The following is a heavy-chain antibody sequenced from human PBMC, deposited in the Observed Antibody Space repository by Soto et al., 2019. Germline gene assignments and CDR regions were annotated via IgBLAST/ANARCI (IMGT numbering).Heavy chain of an antibody. CDR2: IYHSGST. V-gene: IGHV4-30-2*01. Sequence: TLSLSCAGSGFSIRRGGYSWSWIRPPPGKGLEWIGYIYHSGSTYYNPSLKSRVTISVDRSKNQFSLKLSSVTAADTAVYYGARDRWGGGSYDQNWFDPWGQGTLVTFSS. CDR3: ARDRWGGGSYDQNWFDP. D-gene: IGHD2-15*01. J-gene: IGHJ5*02. CDR1: GFSIRRGGYS.